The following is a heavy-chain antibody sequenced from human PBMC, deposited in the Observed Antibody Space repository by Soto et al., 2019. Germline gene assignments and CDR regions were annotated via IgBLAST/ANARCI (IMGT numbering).Heavy chain of an antibody. D-gene: IGHD6-6*01. CDR3: ARHFAYSSSYYYYYYGMDV. Sequence: GSSVKVSCKASGYTFTGYYMHWVRQAPGQGLEWMGWINPNSGGTNYVQKFQGRVTMTRDTSISTAYMELSRLRSDDTALYYCARHFAYSSSYYYYYYGMDVWGQGTTVIVSS. CDR2: INPNSGGT. CDR1: GYTFTGYY. J-gene: IGHJ6*02. V-gene: IGHV1-2*02.